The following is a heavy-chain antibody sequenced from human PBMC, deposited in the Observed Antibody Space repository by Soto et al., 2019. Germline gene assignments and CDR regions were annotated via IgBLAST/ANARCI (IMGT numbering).Heavy chain of an antibody. CDR2: IYYGGST. CDR1: GGSISSYY. V-gene: IGHV4-59*01. D-gene: IGHD5-12*01. J-gene: IGHJ6*02. CDR3: AREGGYDSSRFYYGMDV. Sequence: SETLSLTCTVSGGSISSYYWSWIRQPPGKGLEWIGYIYYGGSTNYNPSLKSRVTISVDTSKNQFSLKLSSVTAADTAVYYCAREGGYDSSRFYYGMDVWGQGTTVTVSS.